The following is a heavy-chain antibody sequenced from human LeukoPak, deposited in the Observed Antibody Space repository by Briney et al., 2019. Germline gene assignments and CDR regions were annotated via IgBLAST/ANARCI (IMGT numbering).Heavy chain of an antibody. D-gene: IGHD4-23*01. V-gene: IGHV3-7*02. Sequence: GGSLRLSCAASGFSFSNAWMSWVRQAPGKGLEWVANIKQDGSEKYYVDSVKGRFTVSRDNSKNTLYLQMNSLRAEDTAVYYCARGWGGLGWFFDYWGQGTLVTVSS. CDR2: IKQDGSEK. J-gene: IGHJ4*02. CDR1: GFSFSNAW. CDR3: ARGWGGLGWFFDY.